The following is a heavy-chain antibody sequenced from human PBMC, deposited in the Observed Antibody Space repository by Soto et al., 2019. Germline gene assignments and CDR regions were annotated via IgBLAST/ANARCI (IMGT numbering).Heavy chain of an antibody. Sequence: EVQLLESGGGFVQPGGSLRLSCAASGFNFNIYAMSWVRQAPGRGLEWVSSITGNGATTYYPDSVKGRFTISRDNSKNMLHLQMKSQGVEDTALYYYALDRPSDFGSGDGYYKAGGDYWGQGTLVTVSS. CDR3: ALDRPSDFGSGDGYYKAGGDY. V-gene: IGHV3-23*01. D-gene: IGHD3-9*01. CDR1: GFNFNIYA. CDR2: ITGNGATT. J-gene: IGHJ4*02.